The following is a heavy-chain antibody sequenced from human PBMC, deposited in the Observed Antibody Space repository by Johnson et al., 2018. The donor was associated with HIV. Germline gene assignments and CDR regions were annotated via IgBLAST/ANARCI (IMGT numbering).Heavy chain of an antibody. Sequence: QVLLVESGGGVVQPGRSLRLSCAASGLTFSSYGMHWVRQAPGKGLEWVAVISYDGSKKYYADSVKGRFPIARDNAKNTLFLEMKSLRAEDTAVYYCVRTSCTGARCLGYDPFDVWGQGTMVTVSS. CDR3: VRTSCTGARCLGYDPFDV. J-gene: IGHJ3*01. V-gene: IGHV3-30*03. D-gene: IGHD3-16*01. CDR1: GLTFSSYG. CDR2: ISYDGSKK.